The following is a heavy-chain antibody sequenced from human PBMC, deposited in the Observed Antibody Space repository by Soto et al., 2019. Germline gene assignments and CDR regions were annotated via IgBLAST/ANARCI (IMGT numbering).Heavy chain of an antibody. J-gene: IGHJ6*02. CDR1: GGTFSSYA. Sequence: SVKVSCKASGGTFSSYAISWVRQAPGQGLEWMGGIIPIFGTANYAQKFQGRVTITADKSTSTAYMELSSLRSEDTAVYYCAGRAPCGSGSSPQLYYDYYGMDVWGQWTTVTVPS. CDR3: AGRAPCGSGSSPQLYYDYYGMDV. V-gene: IGHV1-69*06. D-gene: IGHD3-10*01. CDR2: IIPIFGTA.